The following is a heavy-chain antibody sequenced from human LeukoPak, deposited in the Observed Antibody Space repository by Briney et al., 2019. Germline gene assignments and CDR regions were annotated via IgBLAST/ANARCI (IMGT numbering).Heavy chain of an antibody. J-gene: IGHJ4*02. V-gene: IGHV3-23*01. CDR2: ISGSGTGT. D-gene: IGHD3-10*01. CDR3: AKGRTRFGDFDY. CDR1: GFTFSSYD. Sequence: PGTSLRLSCAASGFTFSSYDMSWVRQAPGKGLEWVSAISGSGTGTYYADSAKGRFTISRDNSKNTLYLQMNSLRAEDTAVYYCAKGRTRFGDFDYWGQGTLVTVSS.